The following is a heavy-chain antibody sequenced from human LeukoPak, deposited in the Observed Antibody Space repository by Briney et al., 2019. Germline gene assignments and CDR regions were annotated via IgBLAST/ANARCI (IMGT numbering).Heavy chain of an antibody. CDR2: INGGGNTT. V-gene: IGHV3-23*01. Sequence: LGGSLRLSCAASGFAFSSFAMGWVRQSPGKGLEWLSTINGGGNTTFYADSLKGRFTISRDNSKNTLYLHMDSLRPDDTAIYYCTKEPHVAVAVADYYYFYMDVWGRGTAVTVSS. CDR3: TKEPHVAVAVADYYYFYMDV. CDR1: GFAFSSFA. D-gene: IGHD6-19*01. J-gene: IGHJ6*03.